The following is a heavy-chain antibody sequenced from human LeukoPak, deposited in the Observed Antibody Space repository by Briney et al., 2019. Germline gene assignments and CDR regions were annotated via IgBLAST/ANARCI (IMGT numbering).Heavy chain of an antibody. Sequence: GGSLRLSCAASGFTFSSTSMSWVRQAPGKGLEWVAVTVGGGDGTYYADSVKGRFTISRDNSKNTLYLQMNSLRAEDTAVYYCARDPGYSSSWSDDAFDIWGQGTMVTVSS. CDR3: ARDPGYSSSWSDDAFDI. D-gene: IGHD6-13*01. CDR1: GFTFSSTS. J-gene: IGHJ3*02. V-gene: IGHV3-23*01. CDR2: TVGGGDGT.